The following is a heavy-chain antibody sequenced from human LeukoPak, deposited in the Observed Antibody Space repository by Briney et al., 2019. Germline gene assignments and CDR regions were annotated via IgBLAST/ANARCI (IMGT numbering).Heavy chain of an antibody. CDR3: ARTLGYYDSSGSPHAFDI. CDR1: GFTFSSYA. CDR2: IKQDGSEK. V-gene: IGHV3-7*01. J-gene: IGHJ3*02. D-gene: IGHD3-22*01. Sequence: GGSLRLSCAASGFTFSSYAMSWVRQAPGKGLEWVANIKQDGSEKYYVDSVKGRFTISRDNAKNSLYLQMNSLRAEDTAVYYCARTLGYYDSSGSPHAFDIWGQGTMVTVSS.